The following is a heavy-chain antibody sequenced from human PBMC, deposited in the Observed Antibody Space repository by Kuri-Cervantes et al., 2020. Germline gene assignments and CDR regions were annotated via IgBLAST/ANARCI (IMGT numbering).Heavy chain of an antibody. V-gene: IGHV4-34*01. CDR2: INHSGST. CDR1: GGSFSGYY. J-gene: IGHJ4*02. CDR3: ARGPPIRSYFDY. Sequence: SQTLSLTCAVYGGSFSGYYWSWIRQPPGKGLEWIGEINHSGSTNYNPSLKSRVTISVDTSKSQFSLKLSSVTAADTAVYYCARGPPIRSYFDYWGQGTLVTVSS. D-gene: IGHD2-2*02.